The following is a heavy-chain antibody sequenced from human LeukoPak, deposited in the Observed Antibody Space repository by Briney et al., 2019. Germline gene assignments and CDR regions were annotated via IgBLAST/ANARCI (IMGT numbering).Heavy chain of an antibody. D-gene: IGHD5-18*01. CDR3: ATIKRGYPFGYFDF. J-gene: IGHJ4*02. Sequence: PGRSLRLSCAASGFTFSSYGMHWVRQAPGKGLEWVAVIWYDGSNKYYADSVKGRFTISRDNSKNTLYLQMNSLRAEDTAVYYCATIKRGYPFGYFDFWGQGILVTVSS. CDR1: GFTFSSYG. CDR2: IWYDGSNK. V-gene: IGHV3-33*01.